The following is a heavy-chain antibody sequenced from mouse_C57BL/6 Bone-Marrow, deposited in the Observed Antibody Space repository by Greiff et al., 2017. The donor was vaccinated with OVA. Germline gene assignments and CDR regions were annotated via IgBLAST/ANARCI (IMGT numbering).Heavy chain of an antibody. D-gene: IGHD1-3*01. J-gene: IGHJ3*01. CDR2: IDPENGDT. V-gene: IGHV14-4*01. CDR3: TTYAQGFAY. Sequence: EVKLKESGAELVRPGASVKLSCTASGFNIKDDYMHWVKQRPEQGLEWIGWIDPENGDTEYASKFQGKATITADTSSNTAYLQLSSLTSEDTAVYYCTTYAQGFAYWGQGTLVTVSA. CDR1: GFNIKDDY.